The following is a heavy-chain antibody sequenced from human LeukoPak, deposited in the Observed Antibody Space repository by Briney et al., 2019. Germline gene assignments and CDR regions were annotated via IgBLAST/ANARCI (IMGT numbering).Heavy chain of an antibody. Sequence: PGGSLRLSCAASGLTFSSYAMSWVRQAPGKGLEWVSAISGSGGSTYYADSVKGRFTISRDNSKNTLYLQMNSLRAEDTAVYYCAKCYDIPLATIDYWGQGTLVTVSS. CDR1: GLTFSSYA. J-gene: IGHJ4*02. CDR3: AKCYDIPLATIDY. V-gene: IGHV3-23*01. CDR2: ISGSGGST. D-gene: IGHD3-9*01.